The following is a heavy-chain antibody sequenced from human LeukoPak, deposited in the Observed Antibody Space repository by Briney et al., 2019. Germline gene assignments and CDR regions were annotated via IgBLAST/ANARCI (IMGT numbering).Heavy chain of an antibody. CDR3: ASPRGYSYGYFDY. D-gene: IGHD5-18*01. V-gene: IGHV4-59*12. Sequence: PSETLSLTCTVSGGSISSYYWSWIRQPPGKGPEWIGYIYYSGSTNYNPSLKSRVTISVDTSKNQFSLKLSSVTAADTAVYYCASPRGYSYGYFDYWGQGTLVTVSS. CDR2: IYYSGST. J-gene: IGHJ4*02. CDR1: GGSISSYY.